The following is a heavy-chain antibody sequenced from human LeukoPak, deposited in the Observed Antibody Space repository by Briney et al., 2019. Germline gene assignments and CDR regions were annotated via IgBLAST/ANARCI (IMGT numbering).Heavy chain of an antibody. V-gene: IGHV3-23*01. CDR3: AKDGGLWVSAHWGDS. D-gene: IGHD7-27*01. CDR2: ITTGDGNT. J-gene: IGHJ4*02. Sequence: GGSLRLSCAASGFTFSSYTMTWVRQAPGKGLKWVSTITTGDGNTYYADSVKGRFTVSRDDSKNTLYLQMNSLRAEDTAVYYCAKDGGLWVSAHWGDSWGRGTLVTVSS. CDR1: GFTFSSYT.